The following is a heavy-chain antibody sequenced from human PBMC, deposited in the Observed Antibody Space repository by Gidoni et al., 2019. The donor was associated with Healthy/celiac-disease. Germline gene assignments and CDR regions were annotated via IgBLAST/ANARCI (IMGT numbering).Heavy chain of an antibody. CDR3: ARVTVSWFGELFYFDY. J-gene: IGHJ4*02. V-gene: IGHV4-34*01. D-gene: IGHD3-10*01. CDR2: INHSGST. Sequence: QVQLQQWGAGLLKPSETLSLTCAVYGGSFSGYYWSWIRQPPGKGLEWIGEINHSGSTNYNPSLKSRVTISVDTSKNQFSLKLSSVTAADTAVYYCARVTVSWFGELFYFDYWGQGTLVTVSS. CDR1: GGSFSGYY.